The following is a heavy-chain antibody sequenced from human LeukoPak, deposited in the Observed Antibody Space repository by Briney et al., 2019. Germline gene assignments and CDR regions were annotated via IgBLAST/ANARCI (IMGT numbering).Heavy chain of an antibody. D-gene: IGHD6-6*01. CDR1: GFTFSSYS. V-gene: IGHV3-48*01. J-gene: IGHJ4*02. CDR3: AREAARVSFDY. CDR2: ISSSSSTI. Sequence: GGSLRLSSAASGFTFSSYSMNWVRQAPGKGLEWVSYISSSSSTIYYADSVKGRFTISRDNAKNSLYLQMNSLRAEDTAVYYCAREAARVSFDYWGQGTLVTVSS.